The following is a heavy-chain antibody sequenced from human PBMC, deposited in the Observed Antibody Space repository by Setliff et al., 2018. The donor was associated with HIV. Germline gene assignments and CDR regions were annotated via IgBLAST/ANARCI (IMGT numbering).Heavy chain of an antibody. J-gene: IGHJ5*02. V-gene: IGHV4-61*02. Sequence: SETLSLTCTFSGDSISSGNYYWSWIRQPAGKGLEWIGRIYPTGSTNYNPSLKSRVTISSDTSKNLFSLKLTTVTAANAAVYYCTRYYGSGTYHRWFDPWGQGTPVTVSS. CDR1: GDSISSGNYY. CDR3: TRYYGSGTYHRWFDP. CDR2: IYPTGST. D-gene: IGHD3-10*01.